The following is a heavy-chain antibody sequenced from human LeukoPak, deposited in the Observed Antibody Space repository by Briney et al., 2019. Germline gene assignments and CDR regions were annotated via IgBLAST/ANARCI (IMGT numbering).Heavy chain of an antibody. CDR2: IYTSGST. CDR1: GGSISSGSHY. CDR3: ARELYDSSGYSNWFDP. D-gene: IGHD3-22*01. J-gene: IGHJ5*02. Sequence: PSETLSLTCTVSGGSISSGSHYWSWIRQPAGKGLEWIGRIYTSGSTNYNPSLKSRVTISVDTSKNQFSLKLSSVTAADTAVYYCARELYDSSGYSNWFDPWGQGTLVTVSS. V-gene: IGHV4-61*02.